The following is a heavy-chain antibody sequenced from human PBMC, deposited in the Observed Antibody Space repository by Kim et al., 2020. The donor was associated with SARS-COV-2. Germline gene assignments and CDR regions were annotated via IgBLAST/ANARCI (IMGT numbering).Heavy chain of an antibody. V-gene: IGHV3-23*01. CDR3: AKNWEGSSWPYIDY. CDR2: ISGSSGST. CDR1: GFTFSSYA. D-gene: IGHD6-13*01. J-gene: IGHJ4*02. Sequence: GGSLRLSCTASGFTFSSYAMSWVRQAPGKGLEWVSVISGSSGSTYYADSVKGRFTISRDNSKNTLYLQMNSLRAEDTAVYYCAKNWEGSSWPYIDYWGQGTLVTVSS.